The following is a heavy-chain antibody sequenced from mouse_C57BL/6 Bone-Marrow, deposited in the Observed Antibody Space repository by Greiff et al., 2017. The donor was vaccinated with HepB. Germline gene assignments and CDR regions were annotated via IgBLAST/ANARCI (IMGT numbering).Heavy chain of an antibody. CDR1: GFTFSDYY. V-gene: IGHV5-12*01. CDR2: ISNGGGST. J-gene: IGHJ1*03. CDR3: ARHALTGKDWDFDV. D-gene: IGHD4-1*01. Sequence: EVKLVESGGGLVQPGGSLKLSCAASGFTFSDYYMYWVRQTPEKRLEWVAYISNGGGSTYYPDTVKGRFTISRDNSKNTMYLQMSRLKSEDTAMYYCARHALTGKDWDFDVWGTGTTVTVSS.